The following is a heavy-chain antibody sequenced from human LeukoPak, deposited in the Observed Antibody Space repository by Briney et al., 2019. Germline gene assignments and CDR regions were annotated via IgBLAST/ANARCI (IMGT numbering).Heavy chain of an antibody. CDR3: ARPYYYGSGSYDRRPWFDP. Sequence: SETLSLTCAVYGGSFSGYYWSWIRQPPGKGLEWIGEINHSGSTNYNPSLKSRVTISVDTSKNQFSLKLSSVTAADTAVYYCARPYYYGSGSYDRRPWFDPWGQGTLVTVSS. V-gene: IGHV4-34*01. CDR2: INHSGST. CDR1: GGSFSGYY. D-gene: IGHD3-10*01. J-gene: IGHJ5*02.